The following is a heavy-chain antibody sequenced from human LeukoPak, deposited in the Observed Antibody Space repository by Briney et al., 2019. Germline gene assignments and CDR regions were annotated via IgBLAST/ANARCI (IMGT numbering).Heavy chain of an antibody. CDR2: IYSGGST. J-gene: IGHJ4*02. CDR3: ARDRESFDY. D-gene: IGHD3-10*01. CDR1: GLTVSSNY. Sequence: GGSLRLSCAASGLTVSSNYMSWVRQGPGKGLEWVSVIYSGGSTYYADSVKGRFTITRDNSKNTLYLQMNSLRAEDTAVYYCARDRESFDYWGQGTLVTVSS. V-gene: IGHV3-53*05.